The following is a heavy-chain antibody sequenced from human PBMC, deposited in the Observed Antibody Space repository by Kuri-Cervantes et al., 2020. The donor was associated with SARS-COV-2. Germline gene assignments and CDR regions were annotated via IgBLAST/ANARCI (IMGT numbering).Heavy chain of an antibody. V-gene: IGHV1-69*13. Sequence: SVKVSCKASGGTFSSYTISWVRQAPGQGLEWMGGIIPILGTPNYAQKFQGRVTITADESTSTAFMELSSLRSEDTAVYYCALGYWGSGYPRYYYYMDVWGKGTTVTVSS. CDR3: ALGYWGSGYPRYYYYMDV. CDR1: GGTFSSYT. J-gene: IGHJ6*03. D-gene: IGHD3-22*01. CDR2: IIPILGTP.